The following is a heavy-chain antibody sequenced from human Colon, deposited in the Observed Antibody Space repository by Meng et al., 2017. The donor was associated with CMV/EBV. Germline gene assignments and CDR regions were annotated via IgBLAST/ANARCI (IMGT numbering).Heavy chain of an antibody. CDR1: GDSVSSGSYY. CDR2: IFYTGTT. J-gene: IGHJ5*02. CDR3: ANYTSDWFDP. V-gene: IGHV4-61*01. Sequence: LLCSVSGDSVSSGSYYWSWIRQPPGKGLVWIGYIFYTGTTKYNPSLKSRVTISLDTSKNEFSLNLRSVSAADTAVYYCANYTSDWFDPWGQGTLVTVSS. D-gene: IGHD3-10*01.